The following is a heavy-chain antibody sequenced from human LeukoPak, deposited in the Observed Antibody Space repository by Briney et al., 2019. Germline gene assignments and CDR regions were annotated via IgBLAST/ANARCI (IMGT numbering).Heavy chain of an antibody. Sequence: TGGSLRLSCAASGFAFNTYSMNWVRQAPGKGLEWVSFIFSSSTYIYYTDSVKGRFTISRDNFKNTLYLQMSGLRAEDTAVYYCAKSNGYGLIDIWGQGTMVTVSS. CDR3: AKSNGYGLIDI. V-gene: IGHV3-21*04. CDR1: GFAFNTYS. D-gene: IGHD3-22*01. J-gene: IGHJ3*02. CDR2: IFSSSTYI.